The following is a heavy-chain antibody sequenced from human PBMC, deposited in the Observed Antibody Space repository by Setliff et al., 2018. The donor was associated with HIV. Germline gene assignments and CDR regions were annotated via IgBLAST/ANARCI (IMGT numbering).Heavy chain of an antibody. J-gene: IGHJ6*03. CDR1: GFTFNVAW. CDR3: AKPVVHHYYYMDV. D-gene: IGHD3-16*02. Sequence: PGGSLRLSCAASGFTFNVAWMNWVRQAPGKGLEWVGRIKSERDGGKTDYAAPVKGRFTISRDNVKNSLYLQMNSLRAEDTAVYYCAKPVVHHYYYMDVWGKGTTVTVSS. CDR2: IKSERDGGKT. V-gene: IGHV3-15*07.